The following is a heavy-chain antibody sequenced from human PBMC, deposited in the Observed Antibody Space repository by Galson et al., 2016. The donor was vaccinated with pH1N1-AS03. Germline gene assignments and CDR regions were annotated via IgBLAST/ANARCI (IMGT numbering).Heavy chain of an antibody. D-gene: IGHD5-18*01. CDR1: GFTVSTYD. V-gene: IGHV3-13*01. Sequence: SLRLSCAASGFTVSTYDMHWVRQSAGGGLEWVSLIAAVGTTEYAGSVKGRFTIFRDNVKNSLYLQMNNPRAEDTALYYCAVWGYISNTHGLDVWGKGTTVTVSS. J-gene: IGHJ6*04. CDR2: IAAVGTT. CDR3: AVWGYISNTHGLDV.